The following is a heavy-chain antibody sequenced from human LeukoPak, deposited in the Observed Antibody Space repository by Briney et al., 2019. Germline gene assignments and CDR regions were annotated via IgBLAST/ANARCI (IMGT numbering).Heavy chain of an antibody. CDR3: ARGNYDFWSGYWDY. CDR1: GFPFSSYA. D-gene: IGHD3-3*01. CDR2: ISDSGGST. Sequence: GGSLRLSCSASGFPFSSYAMHWVRQAPGKRLEYVSAISDSGGSTYYADSVKGRFTISRDNSKNTLYLQMSSLRAEDTAVYYCARGNYDFWSGYWDYWGQGTLVTVSS. J-gene: IGHJ4*02. V-gene: IGHV3-64*04.